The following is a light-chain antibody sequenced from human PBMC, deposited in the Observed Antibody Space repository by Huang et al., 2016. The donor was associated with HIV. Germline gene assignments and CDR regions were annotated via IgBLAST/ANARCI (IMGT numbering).Light chain of an antibody. Sequence: IRMTQSPSSLSASTGDRVTITCRANQDINHFLAWYQQRPGSVPKLLIYAASTLQSGVPSRFSDNGSGTDFTLTIGCLHSEDVATYYCQQYDIHPLTFGPGTRVDIK. J-gene: IGKJ3*01. CDR1: QDINHF. CDR2: AAS. V-gene: IGKV1-8*01. CDR3: QQYDIHPLT.